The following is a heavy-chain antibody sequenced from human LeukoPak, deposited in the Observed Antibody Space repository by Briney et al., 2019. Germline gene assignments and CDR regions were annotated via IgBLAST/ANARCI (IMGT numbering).Heavy chain of an antibody. CDR2: ISGSGGST. V-gene: IGHV3-23*01. Sequence: GGSLRLSCAASGFTFSSYAMSWVRQAPGKGLEWVSAISGSGGSTYYADSVKGRFTISRDNSKNTLYLQMNSLRAEDTAVYYCARARWGGSYHHTFDYWGQGTLVTVSS. J-gene: IGHJ4*02. CDR1: GFTFSSYA. D-gene: IGHD1-26*01. CDR3: ARARWGGSYHHTFDY.